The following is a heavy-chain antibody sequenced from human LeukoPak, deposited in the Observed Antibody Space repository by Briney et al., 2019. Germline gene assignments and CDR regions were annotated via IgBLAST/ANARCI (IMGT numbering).Heavy chain of an antibody. V-gene: IGHV3-23*01. D-gene: IGHD3-10*01. Sequence: GGSLRLSCAASGFTFSSYGMSWVRQAPGKGLEWVSAISGSGGSAYYADSVKGRFTISRDNSKNTLYLQMNSLRAEDTAVYYCARDQVIGPGSIDYWGQGTLVTVSS. CDR3: ARDQVIGPGSIDY. CDR2: ISGSGGSA. J-gene: IGHJ4*02. CDR1: GFTFSSYG.